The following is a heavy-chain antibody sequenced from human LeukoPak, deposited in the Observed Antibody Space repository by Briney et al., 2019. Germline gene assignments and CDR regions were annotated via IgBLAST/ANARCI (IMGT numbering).Heavy chain of an antibody. Sequence: SETLSLTCTVSGGSINNYYWNWIRQPPGKGLEWIGYIYYGGSTNFKPSLRSRVTISVGTSKNEISLKLTSVTAADTAVYYCARLEGYSNSLDYWGQGTLVTVSS. J-gene: IGHJ4*02. CDR1: GGSINNYY. CDR2: IYYGGST. D-gene: IGHD6-13*01. V-gene: IGHV4-59*01. CDR3: ARLEGYSNSLDY.